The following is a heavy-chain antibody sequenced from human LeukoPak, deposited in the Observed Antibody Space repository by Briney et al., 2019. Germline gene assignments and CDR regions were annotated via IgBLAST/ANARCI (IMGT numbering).Heavy chain of an antibody. CDR2: IFHSGST. Sequence: PSQTLSLTCAVSGGSIRSGSYSWNWIRQPPGKGLEWLGYIFHSGSTSYDSGTTNYNPSLKSRVTISVDKSKNQFSLKLSSVTAADTAVYYCARMGGVTAGAFDIWGQGTMVTVSS. CDR1: GGSIRSGSYS. D-gene: IGHD3-16*01. J-gene: IGHJ3*02. CDR3: ARMGGVTAGAFDI. V-gene: IGHV4-30-2*01.